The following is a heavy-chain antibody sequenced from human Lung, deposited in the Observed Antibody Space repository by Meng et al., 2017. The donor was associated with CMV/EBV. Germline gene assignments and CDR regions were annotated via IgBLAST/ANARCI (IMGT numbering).Heavy chain of an antibody. J-gene: IGHJ6*02. V-gene: IGHV1-69*06. CDR1: GGTFSNYA. D-gene: IGHD6-13*01. CDR3: ARDSRGSTRYLLAGCYYGSGV. Sequence: SXXVSXKPSGGTFSNYAITWVRQAPGQGLEWMGGIIPVVGTVNYPPKFQGRVTITADKSTSTVYMELSSLRSEDTAVYYCARDSRGSTRYLLAGCYYGSGVXGQGXTVTVSS. CDR2: IIPVVGTV.